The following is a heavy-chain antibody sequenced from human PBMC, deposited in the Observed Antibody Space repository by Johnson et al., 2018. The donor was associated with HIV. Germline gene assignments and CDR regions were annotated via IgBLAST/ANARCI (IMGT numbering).Heavy chain of an antibody. Sequence: QVQLVESGGGVVQPGRSLRLSCAASGFTFSSYAMHWVRQAPGKGLEWVAVISYDGSNKYYADSVKGRFTISRDNSKKKVFLQMNSLRHEDTAVYYCVRDSTPWGGDYVGYAFDIWGRGTLVTVSS. V-gene: IGHV3-30-3*01. J-gene: IGHJ3*02. D-gene: IGHD4-17*01. CDR2: ISYDGSNK. CDR3: VRDSTPWGGDYVGYAFDI. CDR1: GFTFSSYA.